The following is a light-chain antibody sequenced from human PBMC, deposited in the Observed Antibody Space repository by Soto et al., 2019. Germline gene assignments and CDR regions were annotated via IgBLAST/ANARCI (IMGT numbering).Light chain of an antibody. CDR3: QKYNNAWT. J-gene: IGKJ1*01. V-gene: IGKV1-12*01. Sequence: DIQMTQSPSSVSASVGDRVTITFRSSEDISTWLAWYQQKPGKAPKLLIYAASSLQSGVPSRFSGSGSGTDFTLTISSLQPEDFATYYCQKYNNAWTFGQGTKVDIK. CDR2: AAS. CDR1: EDISTW.